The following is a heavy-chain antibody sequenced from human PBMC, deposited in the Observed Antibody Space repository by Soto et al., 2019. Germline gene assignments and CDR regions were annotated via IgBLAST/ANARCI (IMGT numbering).Heavy chain of an antibody. D-gene: IGHD3-9*01. V-gene: IGHV4-39*01. Sequence: PSETLSLTCTVSGGSISSSSYYWGWIRQPPGKGLEWIGSIYYSGSTYYNPSLKSRVTISVDTSKNQFSLKLSSVTAADTAVYYCARHRLDPILTGHPTSVAYWGQGTLVTVSS. CDR1: GGSISSSSYY. CDR2: IYYSGST. CDR3: ARHRLDPILTGHPTSVAY. J-gene: IGHJ4*02.